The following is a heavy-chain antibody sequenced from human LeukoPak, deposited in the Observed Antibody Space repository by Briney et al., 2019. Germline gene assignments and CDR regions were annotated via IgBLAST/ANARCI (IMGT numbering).Heavy chain of an antibody. CDR3: AKSMRRLAGAFDI. CDR2: IRYDGSNK. CDR1: GFTFSSYG. D-gene: IGHD2-8*01. Sequence: GGCLRLSRAASGFTFSSYGMHCVRHAPGKGREWGAFIRYDGSNKYYADSVKGRFTFSRDNSKNTLYLQMNSLRAEDRAVYYCAKSMRRLAGAFDIWGRGTMVSVSS. V-gene: IGHV3-30*02. J-gene: IGHJ3*02.